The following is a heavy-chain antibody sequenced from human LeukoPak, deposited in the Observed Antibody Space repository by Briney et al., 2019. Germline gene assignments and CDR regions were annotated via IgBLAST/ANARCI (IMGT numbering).Heavy chain of an antibody. Sequence: ASVKVSCKASGYTFTSYDINWVRQATGQGLEWMGWMNPNSGNTGYAQKFQGRVTMTRNTSISTAYMELSSLRSEDTAVYYCARGRYCSSTSCYEVVDCWGQGTLVTVSS. J-gene: IGHJ4*02. CDR1: GYTFTSYD. V-gene: IGHV1-8*01. CDR3: ARGRYCSSTSCYEVVDC. CDR2: MNPNSGNT. D-gene: IGHD2-2*01.